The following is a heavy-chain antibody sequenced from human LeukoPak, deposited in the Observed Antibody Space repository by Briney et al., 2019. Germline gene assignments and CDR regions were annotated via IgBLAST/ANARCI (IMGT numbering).Heavy chain of an antibody. D-gene: IGHD3-22*01. CDR1: GYTFTNYG. J-gene: IGHJ3*02. V-gene: IGHV1-18*01. CDR3: ARASHYYDSSGSTDAFDI. Sequence: ASVKVSCKASGYTFTNYGLSWVRQAPGQGLEWMGWISAYNGNTNYAQKFQGRVTITADKSTSTAYMELSSLRSEDTAVYYCARASHYYDSSGSTDAFDIWGQGTLVTVSS. CDR2: ISAYNGNT.